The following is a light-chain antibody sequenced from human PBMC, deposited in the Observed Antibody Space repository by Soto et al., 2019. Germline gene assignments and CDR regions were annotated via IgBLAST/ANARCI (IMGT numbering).Light chain of an antibody. Sequence: QSVLTQPPSASGTPGQRVTISCSGSRSNIGSNAVSWYQQLPGTAPKLLIYNKQRPSGVPDRFSGSKSGTSASLAISGLHSEDEADYYCAAWDDSLNGRVFGGGTKVTVL. J-gene: IGLJ3*02. CDR2: NK. V-gene: IGLV1-44*01. CDR1: RSNIGSNA. CDR3: AAWDDSLNGRV.